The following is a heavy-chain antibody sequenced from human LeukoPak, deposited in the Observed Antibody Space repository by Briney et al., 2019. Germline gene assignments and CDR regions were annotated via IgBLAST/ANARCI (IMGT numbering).Heavy chain of an antibody. CDR2: INPSGGST. D-gene: IGHD4-17*01. CDR3: ARDLKPQPDYGDYDPTTADAFDI. CDR1: GGTFSSYA. Sequence: ASVKVSCKASGGTFSSYAISWVRQAPGQGLEWMGIINPSGGSTSYAQKFQGRVTMTRDMSTSTVYMELSSLRSEDTAVYYCARDLKPQPDYGDYDPTTADAFDIWGQGTMVTVSS. J-gene: IGHJ3*02. V-gene: IGHV1-46*01.